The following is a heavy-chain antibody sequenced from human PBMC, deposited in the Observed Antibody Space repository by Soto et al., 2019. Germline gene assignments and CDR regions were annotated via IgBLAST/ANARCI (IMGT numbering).Heavy chain of an antibody. CDR1: GFTFSSYG. V-gene: IGHV3-23*01. CDR2: ISGSGGST. CDR3: AKEGRYSSSRGYFDY. D-gene: IGHD6-13*01. Sequence: EVQLLESGGGLVQPGGSLRLSCAASGFTFSSYGMSWVRQAPGKGLEWVSGISGSGGSTYYADSVKGRFTISRDNPNHTLYLQMNSLRAEDTAVYYCAKEGRYSSSRGYFDYWGQGTLVTVSS. J-gene: IGHJ4*02.